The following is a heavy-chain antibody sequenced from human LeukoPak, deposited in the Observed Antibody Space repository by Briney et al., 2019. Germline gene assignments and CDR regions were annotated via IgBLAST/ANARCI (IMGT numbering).Heavy chain of an antibody. CDR1: GFTFNTYS. CDR2: ISRTSESI. CDR3: ARGATDTTRWFDP. J-gene: IGHJ5*02. Sequence: GGSLRLSCAASGFTFNTYSMSWVRQAPGKGLEWVSIISRTSESIFYADSVKGRFTISRDNAKNSLYLQMNGLRAEDTAAYYYARGATDTTRWFDPWGQGTLVTVSS. V-gene: IGHV3-21*01. D-gene: IGHD1-7*01.